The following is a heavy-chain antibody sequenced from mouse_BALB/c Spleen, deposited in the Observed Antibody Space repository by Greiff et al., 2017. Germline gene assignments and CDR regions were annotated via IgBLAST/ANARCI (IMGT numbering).Heavy chain of an antibody. V-gene: IGHV5-6*01. CDR3: ASRFYDGYYGAMDY. CDR1: GFTFSSYG. J-gene: IGHJ4*01. D-gene: IGHD2-3*01. Sequence: EVQGVESGGDLVKPGGSLKLSCAASGFTFSSYGMSWVRQTPDKRLEWVATISSGGSYTYYPDSVKGRFTISRDNAKNTLYLQMSSLKSEDTAMYSCASRFYDGYYGAMDYWGQGTSVTVSS. CDR2: ISSGGSYT.